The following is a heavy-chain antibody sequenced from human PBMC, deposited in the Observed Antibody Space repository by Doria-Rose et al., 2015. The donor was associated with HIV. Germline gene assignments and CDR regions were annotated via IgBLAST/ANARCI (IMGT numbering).Heavy chain of an antibody. CDR2: TYYTGTS. CDR3: ARMGSYRELDY. V-gene: IGHV4-31*03. D-gene: IGHD3-3*01. CDR1: GASVSSRGYY. Sequence: PGLVKPSETLSLTRSVSGASVSSRGYYWNWIRQVPGKGLESLGYTYYTGTSDYSPPLKSRLNMAVDTSKNQFSLKLSFVTVADTAVYYCARMGSYRELDYWGQGALVIVSA. J-gene: IGHJ4*02.